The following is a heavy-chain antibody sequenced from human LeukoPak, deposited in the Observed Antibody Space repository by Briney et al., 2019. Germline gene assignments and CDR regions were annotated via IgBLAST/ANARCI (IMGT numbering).Heavy chain of an antibody. CDR3: ARSPRRVDAFDI. CDR1: GGSISSYY. Sequence: SETLSLTCTVSGGSISSYYWSWIRQPPGKGLEWIGYIYYSGSTTYNPSLKSRVTISVDTSKNQFSLKLSSVTAADTAVYYCARSPRRVDAFDIWGQGTMVTVSS. CDR2: IYYSGST. V-gene: IGHV4-59*01. J-gene: IGHJ3*02.